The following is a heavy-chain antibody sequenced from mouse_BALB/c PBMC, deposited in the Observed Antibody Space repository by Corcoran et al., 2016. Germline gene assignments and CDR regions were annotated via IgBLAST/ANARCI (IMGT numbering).Heavy chain of an antibody. CDR3: AVYYYGSSHAMDY. CDR2: IDPENGNT. CDR1: GFNIKDYY. J-gene: IGHJ4*01. Sequence: EVQLQQSGAELVRPGALVKLSCKSSGFNIKDYYMHWVKQRPEQGLEWIGWIDPENGNTIYDPKFQGKASITADTSSNTAYLQLSSLTSEDTAVYYCAVYYYGSSHAMDYWGQGTSVTVSS. V-gene: IGHV14-1*02. D-gene: IGHD1-1*01.